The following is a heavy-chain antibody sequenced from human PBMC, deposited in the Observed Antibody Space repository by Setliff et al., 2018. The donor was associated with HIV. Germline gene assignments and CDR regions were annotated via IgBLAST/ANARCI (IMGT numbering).Heavy chain of an antibody. V-gene: IGHV3-21*01. CDR3: ASDWRHGYDLNFDY. J-gene: IGHJ4*02. Sequence: GGSLRLSCAASGFIFSGYTMVWVRQAPGKGLEWVSSISSSGNFIYYEDSVKGRFTMSRDNAKNSLYLQMDSRRVEDTGMYYCASDWRHGYDLNFDYLGQGTLGTVSS. CDR1: GFIFSGYT. CDR2: ISSSGNFI. D-gene: IGHD5-12*01.